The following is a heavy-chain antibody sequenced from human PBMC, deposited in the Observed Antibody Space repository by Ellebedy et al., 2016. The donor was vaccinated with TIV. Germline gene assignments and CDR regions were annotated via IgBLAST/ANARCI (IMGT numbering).Heavy chain of an antibody. J-gene: IGHJ4*02. V-gene: IGHV3-9*01. CDR1: GFTFDDYA. CDR2: ISWNSGSI. CDR3: AKDLSKQLVLYYFDY. D-gene: IGHD6-13*01. Sequence: GGSLRLXCAASGFTFDDYAMHWVRQAPGKGLEWVSGISWNSGSIGYADSVKGRFTISRDNAKNSLYLQMNSLRAEDTALYYCAKDLSKQLVLYYFDYWGQGTLVTVSS.